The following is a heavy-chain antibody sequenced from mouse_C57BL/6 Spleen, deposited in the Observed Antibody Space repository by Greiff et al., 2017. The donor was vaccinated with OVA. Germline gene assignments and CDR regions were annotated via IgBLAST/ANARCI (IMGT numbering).Heavy chain of an antibody. J-gene: IGHJ4*01. CDR1: GFSLTSYG. CDR3: ARHGGLPLYAMDY. CDR2: IWSDGST. D-gene: IGHD2-4*01. Sequence: VQLQQSGPGLVAPSQSLSITCTVSGFSLTSYGVHWVRQPPGKGLEWLVVIWSDGSTTYNSALKSRLSISKDNSKSQVFLKMNSLQTDDTAMYYCARHGGLPLYAMDYWGQGTSVTVSS. V-gene: IGHV2-6-1*01.